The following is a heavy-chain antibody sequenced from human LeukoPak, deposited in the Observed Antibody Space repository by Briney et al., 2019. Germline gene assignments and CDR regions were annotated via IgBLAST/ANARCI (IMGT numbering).Heavy chain of an antibody. D-gene: IGHD3-22*01. J-gene: IGHJ4*02. CDR1: GFTFSSYA. CDR3: AKGSYYYDSADYFDY. CDR2: LSGSGGNT. Sequence: GGSLRLSCAASGFTFSSYAMSWVRQAPGKGLEWVSTLSGSGGNTYYADSVKGRVTISRDNSKNTLYLQMNSLKAEDTAVYHCAKGSYYYDSADYFDYWGQGTLVTVSS. V-gene: IGHV3-23*01.